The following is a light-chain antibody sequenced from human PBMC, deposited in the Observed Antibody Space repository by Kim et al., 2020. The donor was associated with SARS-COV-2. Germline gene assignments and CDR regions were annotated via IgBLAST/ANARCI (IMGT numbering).Light chain of an antibody. CDR2: AAS. CDR1: QDIANY. J-gene: IGKJ1*01. Sequence: ASVGDGVTITCRASQDIANYLAWYQQKPGKVPKLLVYAASALKSGVPSRFSGRRSGTDFTLTISNLQPEDVATYYCQKYDSAPWTFGQGTKVDIK. V-gene: IGKV1-27*01. CDR3: QKYDSAPWT.